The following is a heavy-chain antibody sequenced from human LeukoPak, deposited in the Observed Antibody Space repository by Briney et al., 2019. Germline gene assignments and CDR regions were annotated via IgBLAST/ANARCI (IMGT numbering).Heavy chain of an antibody. CDR1: GGSISSYY. J-gene: IGHJ4*02. Sequence: SETLSPTCTVSGGSISSYYWSWIRQPPGKGLEWIGYIYYSGSTNYNPSLKSRVTISVDTSKNQFSLKLSSVTAADTAVYYCARHKGDSGSYYVFFDYWGQGTLVTVSS. D-gene: IGHD1-26*01. CDR3: ARHKGDSGSYYVFFDY. V-gene: IGHV4-59*08. CDR2: IYYSGST.